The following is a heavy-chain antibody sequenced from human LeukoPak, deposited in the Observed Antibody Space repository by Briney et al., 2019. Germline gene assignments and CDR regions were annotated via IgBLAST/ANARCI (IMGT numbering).Heavy chain of an antibody. D-gene: IGHD6-13*01. CDR3: ARAGYSSRTFDY. V-gene: IGHV4-59*12. CDR2: IYYSGST. CDR1: GGSISSYY. J-gene: IGHJ4*02. Sequence: SETLSLTCTVSGGSISSYYWSWIRQPPGKGLEWIGYIYYSGSTYYNPSLKSRVTISVDTSKNQFSLKLSSVTAADTAVYYCARAGYSSRTFDYWGQGTLVTVSS.